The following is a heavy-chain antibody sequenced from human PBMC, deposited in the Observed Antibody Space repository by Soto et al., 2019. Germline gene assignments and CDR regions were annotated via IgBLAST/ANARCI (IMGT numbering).Heavy chain of an antibody. V-gene: IGHV4-34*01. CDR1: GGPFSCYY. Sequence: SETLSLSFAVYGGPFSCYYWSWIRQPPGKGLEWIGEINHSGSTNYNPALKSRVTISVDTSKNQFSLKLSSVTAADKAVYYCERQGRPWLRGNWFDPWGQGTLVTV. CDR3: ERQGRPWLRGNWFDP. CDR2: INHSGST. J-gene: IGHJ5*02. D-gene: IGHD5-18*01.